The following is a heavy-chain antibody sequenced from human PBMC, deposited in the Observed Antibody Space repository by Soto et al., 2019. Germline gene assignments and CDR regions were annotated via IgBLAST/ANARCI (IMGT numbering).Heavy chain of an antibody. J-gene: IGHJ5*02. CDR1: GGTFSSYT. V-gene: IGHV1-69*08. CDR2: IIHILGIA. Sequence: QVQLVQSGAEVKKPGSSVKVSCKASGGTFSSYTISWVRQAPGQGLEWMGRIIHILGIANYAQKFQGRVTITADKSTSTAYMELSSLRSEDTAVYYCAREDCSSTSCYNAGWFDPWGQGTLVTVSS. D-gene: IGHD2-2*02. CDR3: AREDCSSTSCYNAGWFDP.